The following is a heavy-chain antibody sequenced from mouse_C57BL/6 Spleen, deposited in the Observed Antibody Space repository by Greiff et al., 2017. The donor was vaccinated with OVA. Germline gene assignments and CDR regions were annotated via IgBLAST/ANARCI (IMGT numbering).Heavy chain of an antibody. CDR1: GYTFTDYE. D-gene: IGHD1-1*02. CDR2: IDPETGGT. V-gene: IGHV1-15*01. CDR3: TGYDYDAMDY. J-gene: IGHJ4*01. Sequence: VQLQQSGAELVRPGASVTLSCKASGYTFTDYEMHWVKQTPVHGLEWIGAIDPETGGTAYNQKFKGKAILTADKSSSTAYMELRSLTSEDSAVYYCTGYDYDAMDYWGQGTSVTVSS.